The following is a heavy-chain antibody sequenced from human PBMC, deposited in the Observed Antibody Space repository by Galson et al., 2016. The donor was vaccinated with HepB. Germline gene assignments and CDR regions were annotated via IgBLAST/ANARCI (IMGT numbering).Heavy chain of an antibody. CDR3: ARGGHFVY. V-gene: IGHV6-1*01. Sequence: CAISGDSVSSNSSTWDWIRQSPSRGLEWLGRTYYRSKWYNDYAVSVKSRITINPDTSKNQFSLQLNSVTPEDTAVYFCARGGHFVYWGQGNLVTASS. CDR1: GDSVSSNSST. CDR2: TYYRSKWYN. J-gene: IGHJ4*02.